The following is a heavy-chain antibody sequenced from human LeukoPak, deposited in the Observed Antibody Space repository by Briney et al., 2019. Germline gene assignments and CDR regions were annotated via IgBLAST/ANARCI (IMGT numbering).Heavy chain of an antibody. CDR1: GFTVSSNY. J-gene: IGHJ4*02. CDR2: IYSGGST. D-gene: IGHD4-17*01. V-gene: IGHV3-53*01. CDR3: AKEGDYGDYGGYY. Sequence: GGSLRLSCAASGFTVSSNYMSWVRQAPGKGLEWVSVIYSGGSTYYADSVKGRFTISRDNSKNTLYLQMNSLRAEDTAVYYCAKEGDYGDYGGYYWGQGTLVTVSS.